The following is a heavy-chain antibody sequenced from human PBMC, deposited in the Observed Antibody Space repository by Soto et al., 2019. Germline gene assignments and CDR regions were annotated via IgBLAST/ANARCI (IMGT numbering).Heavy chain of an antibody. J-gene: IGHJ5*02. V-gene: IGHV4-39*01. D-gene: IGHD6-13*01. CDR3: ARTDSSSWWGFDP. CDR2: IYYSGSS. Sequence: QLQLQESGPGLVKPSETLSLTCTVSGGSLSSSSYYWGWIRQPPGKGLEWVGSIYYSGSSYYNPSLKCRVTISVDTSKNQFSLKLSSVTAADTAVYYCARTDSSSWWGFDPWGQGTLVTVSS. CDR1: GGSLSSSSYY.